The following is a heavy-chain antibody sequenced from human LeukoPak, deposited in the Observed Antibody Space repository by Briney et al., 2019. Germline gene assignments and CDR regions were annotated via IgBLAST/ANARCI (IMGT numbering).Heavy chain of an antibody. Sequence: SETLSLTCSVSGGSITSSSHYWAWIRQSPGKGLEWIGSVFYSGSAYYNPSLKSRLTISVDTSNNQFSLKLSSVTAADTAVYYCASELRTPYSYPGTNWFDPWGQGTLVTVFS. CDR3: ASELRTPYSYPGTNWFDP. CDR1: GGSITSSSHY. D-gene: IGHD1-14*01. V-gene: IGHV4-39*01. CDR2: VFYSGSA. J-gene: IGHJ5*02.